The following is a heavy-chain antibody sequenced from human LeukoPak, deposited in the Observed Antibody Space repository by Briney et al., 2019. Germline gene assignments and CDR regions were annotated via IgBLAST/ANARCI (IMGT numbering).Heavy chain of an antibody. CDR2: IYPGDSDT. Sequence: GKSLKISCKGSGYSFTSYWIGWVRQMPGKGLEWMGIIYPGDSDTRYSPSFQGQVTISADKSISTAYLQWSSLKASDTAMYYCARPATPAHYGSGSYYNVGDAFDIWGQGTMVTVSS. CDR1: GYSFTSYW. J-gene: IGHJ3*02. D-gene: IGHD3-10*01. V-gene: IGHV5-51*01. CDR3: ARPATPAHYGSGSYYNVGDAFDI.